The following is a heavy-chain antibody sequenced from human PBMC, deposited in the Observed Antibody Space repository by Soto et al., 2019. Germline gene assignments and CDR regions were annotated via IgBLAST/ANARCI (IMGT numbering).Heavy chain of an antibody. CDR1: GFTFSSYA. Sequence: GSLRLSCAASGFTFSSYAMSWVRQAPGKGLEWVSAISGSGGSTYYADSVKGRFTISRDNSKNTLYLQMNSLRAEDTAVYYCAKAMSVGATLYYYYYGMDVWGQGTTVTVSS. CDR3: AKAMSVGATLYYYYYGMDV. CDR2: ISGSGGST. J-gene: IGHJ6*02. D-gene: IGHD1-26*01. V-gene: IGHV3-23*01.